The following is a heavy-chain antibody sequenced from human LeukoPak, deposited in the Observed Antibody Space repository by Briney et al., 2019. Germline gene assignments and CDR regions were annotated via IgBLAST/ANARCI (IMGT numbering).Heavy chain of an antibody. CDR1: GFTFSSYS. V-gene: IGHV3-21*04. Sequence: GGSLRLSCAASGFTFSSYSMNGGRQAPGKGLEWVSSISSSSTDINYSDSVKGRFTISRDNSKNTLYLQMSSLRAEDTAVYYCARRAGAYSHPYDYWGQGTLVTVSS. D-gene: IGHD4/OR15-4a*01. J-gene: IGHJ4*02. CDR3: ARRAGAYSHPYDY. CDR2: ISSSSTDI.